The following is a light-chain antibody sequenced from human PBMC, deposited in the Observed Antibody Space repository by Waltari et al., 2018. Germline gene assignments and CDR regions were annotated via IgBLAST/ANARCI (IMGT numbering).Light chain of an antibody. Sequence: EIVLTQSPGTLSLSPGERATLSCRASQSVSRTLARYQQKPGQAPRLLIYGASTRATGIPEGFSVGGSGTDFSLTISRLEPEDFAVYYCQHYVRLPVTFGQGTKVEIK. CDR3: QHYVRLPVT. J-gene: IGKJ1*01. V-gene: IGKV3-20*01. CDR2: GAS. CDR1: QSVSRT.